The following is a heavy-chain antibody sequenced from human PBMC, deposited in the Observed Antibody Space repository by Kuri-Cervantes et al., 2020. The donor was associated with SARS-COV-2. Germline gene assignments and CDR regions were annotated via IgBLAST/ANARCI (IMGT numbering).Heavy chain of an antibody. J-gene: IGHJ3*02. D-gene: IGHD2-2*01. V-gene: IGHV4-39*01. Sequence: SETLSLTCTVSGGSISSSSYYWGWICQLPGKGLEWIGSIYYSGSTYYNPSLKSRVTISVDASKNQFSLKLSSVTAADTAVYYCARRLEYANAFDIWGQGPMVTVSS. CDR2: IYYSGST. CDR1: GGSISSSSYY. CDR3: ARRLEYANAFDI.